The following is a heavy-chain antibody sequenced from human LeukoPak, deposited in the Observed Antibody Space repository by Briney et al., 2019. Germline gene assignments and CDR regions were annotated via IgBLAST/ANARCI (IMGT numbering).Heavy chain of an antibody. Sequence: PGGSLRLSCAASGFTFSSYGMHWVRQAPGKGLEWVAFIRYDGSNKYYADSVKGRFTISRDNSKNTLYLQMNRLRAEDTAVYYCAKGVYGDYVRYFQHWGQGTLVTVSS. CDR3: AKGVYGDYVRYFQH. CDR1: GFTFSSYG. CDR2: IRYDGSNK. D-gene: IGHD4-17*01. V-gene: IGHV3-30*02. J-gene: IGHJ1*01.